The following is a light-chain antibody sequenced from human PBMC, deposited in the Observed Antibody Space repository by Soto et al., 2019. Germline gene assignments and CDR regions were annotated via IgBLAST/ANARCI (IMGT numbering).Light chain of an antibody. V-gene: IGKV1-39*01. CDR2: AAS. Sequence: DIQMTQSPSSLSASVGDRVTITCRASQSTTSYLNWYQQKPGKAPKLLIYAASTLQSGVPSRFSGGGSGTDFTLTISSLQPEDFATYYCQHSYSTPITFGQGTRLEIK. CDR3: QHSYSTPIT. CDR1: QSTTSY. J-gene: IGKJ5*01.